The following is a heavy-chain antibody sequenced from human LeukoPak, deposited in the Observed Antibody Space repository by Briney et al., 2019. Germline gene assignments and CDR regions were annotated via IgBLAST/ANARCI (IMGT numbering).Heavy chain of an antibody. CDR2: ISWNSGDI. V-gene: IGHV3-9*01. J-gene: IGHJ4*02. CDR3: ARDRGMITFVD. Sequence: GGSLRLSCAASGFIFDDHAMHWVRQVPGKGLEWVSGISWNSGDIGYADSVKGRFTISRDSAKNSLYLQMNSLRAEDTAVYYCARDRGMITFVDWGQGTLVTVSS. D-gene: IGHD3-16*01. CDR1: GFIFDDHA.